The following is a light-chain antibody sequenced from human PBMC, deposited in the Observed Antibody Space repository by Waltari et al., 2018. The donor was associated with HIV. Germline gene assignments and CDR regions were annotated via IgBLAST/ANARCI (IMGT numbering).Light chain of an antibody. CDR3: QQYYDWPS. V-gene: IGKV3-15*01. CDR1: QSVSSN. Sequence: EIVMTQSPATLSVSPGERATLSCKASQSVSSNLAWYLQKPGQAPRRLVSGASTRATGIPARFSGSGSGTEFTLTISSLQSEEFAVYYCQQYYDWPSFGQGTRLEIK. J-gene: IGKJ5*01. CDR2: GAS.